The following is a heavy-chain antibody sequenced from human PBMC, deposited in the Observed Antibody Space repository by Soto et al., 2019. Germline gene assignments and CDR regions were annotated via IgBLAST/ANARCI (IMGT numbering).Heavy chain of an antibody. CDR3: ARGTPDYGDYGSWFDP. CDR2: IYYREST. CDR1: GGSISSGGYY. Sequence: QVQLQESGPGLVKPSQTLSLTCTVSGGSISSGGYYCSWIRQHPGKGLEWIGYIYYRESTYYNPSLKSRVTLSVDPSNEQFTLKLSSVTAADTAVYYCARGTPDYGDYGSWFDPWGQGTLVTVSS. D-gene: IGHD4-17*01. J-gene: IGHJ5*02. V-gene: IGHV4-31*03.